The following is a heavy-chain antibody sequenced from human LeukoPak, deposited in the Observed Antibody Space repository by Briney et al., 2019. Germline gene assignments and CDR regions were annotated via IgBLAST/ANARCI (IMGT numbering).Heavy chain of an antibody. CDR1: GFTFSSYP. V-gene: IGHV3-30-3*01. CDR2: ISYDGSEK. Sequence: GRSLRPSWAASGFTFSSYPMHWVRQAPGKGLEWVAVISYDGSEKHYADPVKGRFTISRDNSKNTLYLQMNSLRAEDTAVYYCAREGSSGYYPYWGQGILVTVSS. J-gene: IGHJ4*02. D-gene: IGHD3-22*01. CDR3: AREGSSGYYPY.